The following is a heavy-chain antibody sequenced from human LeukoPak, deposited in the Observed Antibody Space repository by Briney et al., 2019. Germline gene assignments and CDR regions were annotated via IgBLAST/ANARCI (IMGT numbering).Heavy chain of an antibody. V-gene: IGHV3-48*01. D-gene: IGHD4-17*01. CDR1: GFTFSSYS. Sequence: GGSLRLSCAASGFTFSSYSMNWVRQAPGKGLEWISYISSRSTTIYYADSVKGRFTISRDNAKNSLYLQMNSLRGEDTAVYYCAGDYGDYGEHFDHWGQGTLVTVSS. J-gene: IGHJ4*02. CDR3: AGDYGDYGEHFDH. CDR2: ISSRSTTI.